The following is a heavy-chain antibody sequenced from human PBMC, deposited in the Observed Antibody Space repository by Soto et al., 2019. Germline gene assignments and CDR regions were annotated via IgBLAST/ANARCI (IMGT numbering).Heavy chain of an antibody. CDR1: GGSITTGGYY. V-gene: IGHV4-31*03. CDR2: RYYSEST. D-gene: IGHD2-15*01. CDR3: ARTKCSGGSCYSWSLDY. Sequence: SETLSLTCTVSGGSITTGGYYWSWIRQLPGKGLEWIGHRYYSESTYYNPSLKSRVSISLDTSKNQFSLKLSFVTAADTAMYYCARTKCSGGSCYSWSLDYWGQGNPVTVS. J-gene: IGHJ4*02.